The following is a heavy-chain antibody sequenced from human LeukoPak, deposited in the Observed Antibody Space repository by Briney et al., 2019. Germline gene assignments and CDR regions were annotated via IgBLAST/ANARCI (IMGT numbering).Heavy chain of an antibody. CDR3: ARHPSFGSGSSHYYYYYMDV. J-gene: IGHJ6*03. D-gene: IGHD3-10*01. V-gene: IGHV4-34*01. CDR2: INHSGST. Sequence: SETLSLTCAVYGGSFSGYYWSWIRQPPGKGLEWIGEINHSGSTNYDPSLKSRVTISVDTSKNQFSLKQSSVTAADTAVYYCARHPSFGSGSSHYYYYYMDVWGKGTTVTISS. CDR1: GGSFSGYY.